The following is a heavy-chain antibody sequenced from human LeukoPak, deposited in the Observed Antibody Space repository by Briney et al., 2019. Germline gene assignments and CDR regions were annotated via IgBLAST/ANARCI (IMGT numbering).Heavy chain of an antibody. Sequence: SEALSLTCTVSDGSISSYYWSWIRQPPGKGLEWIGYFYYSGSIKYNPSLKSRVPISVDTSKNQFSLKLSSVTAADTAVYYCARPYSSAWYGAFHIWGQGTKVTVSS. V-gene: IGHV4-59*08. J-gene: IGHJ3*02. CDR2: FYYSGSI. D-gene: IGHD6-19*01. CDR3: ARPYSSAWYGAFHI. CDR1: DGSISSYY.